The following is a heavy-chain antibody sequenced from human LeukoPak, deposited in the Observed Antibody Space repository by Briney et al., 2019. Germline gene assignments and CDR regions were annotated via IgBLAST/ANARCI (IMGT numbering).Heavy chain of an antibody. CDR2: ISSSSYI. V-gene: IGHV3-21*01. CDR1: GFTFSSYS. J-gene: IGHJ6*04. Sequence: GGSLRLSCVASGFTFSSYSMNWVRQAPGKGLEWVSSISSSSYIYYADSVKGRFTISRDNAKNSLYLQMNSLRAEDTAVYYCARDVLDYDILTGYYGRGMDVWGKGTTVTVSS. CDR3: ARDVLDYDILTGYYGRGMDV. D-gene: IGHD3-9*01.